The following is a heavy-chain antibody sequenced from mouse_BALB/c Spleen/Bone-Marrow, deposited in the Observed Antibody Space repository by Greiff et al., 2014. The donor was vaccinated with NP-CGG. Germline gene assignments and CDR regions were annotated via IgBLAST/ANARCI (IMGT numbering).Heavy chain of an antibody. CDR3: TRSGKRYGAMDY. CDR1: GFTFSDYY. Sequence: EVKLMESGGGLVKPGGSLKLSCAASGFTFSDYYMYWVRQTPEKRLEWVATISDGGTYTFYPDSVKGRFTISRDNAKNNLYLQMSSLQSEDTAVYYCTRSGKRYGAMDYWGQGTSVTVPS. CDR2: ISDGGTYT. D-gene: IGHD2-10*02. J-gene: IGHJ4*01. V-gene: IGHV5-4*02.